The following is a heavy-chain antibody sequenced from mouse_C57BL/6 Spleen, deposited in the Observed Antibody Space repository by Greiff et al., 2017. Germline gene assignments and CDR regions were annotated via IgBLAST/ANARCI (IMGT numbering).Heavy chain of an antibody. CDR3: ARWLLRPYYFDY. D-gene: IGHD2-3*01. CDR2: IYPGSGST. Sequence: QVQLQQPGAELVKPGASVKMSCKASGYTFTSYWIPWVKQRPGQGLAWIGDIYPGSGSTTYNEKFKSKATLTVDTSSSTAYMQLSSLTAEESAVYDCARWLLRPYYFDYWGQGTTLTVSS. J-gene: IGHJ2*01. CDR1: GYTFTSYW. V-gene: IGHV1-55*01.